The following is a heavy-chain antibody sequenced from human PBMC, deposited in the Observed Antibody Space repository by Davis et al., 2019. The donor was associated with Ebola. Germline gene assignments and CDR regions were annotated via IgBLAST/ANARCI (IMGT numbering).Heavy chain of an antibody. CDR2: IYYSGST. V-gene: IGHV4-39*01. J-gene: IGHJ6*02. CDR3: ARASSSWFYMDV. CDR1: GGSISSSSYY. Sequence: GSLRLSCTVSGGSISSSSYYWGWIRQPPGKGLEWIESIYYSGSTYYNPSLKSRVTISVDTSKNQFSLKLSSVTAADTAVYYCARASSSWFYMDVWGQGTTVTVSS. D-gene: IGHD6-13*01.